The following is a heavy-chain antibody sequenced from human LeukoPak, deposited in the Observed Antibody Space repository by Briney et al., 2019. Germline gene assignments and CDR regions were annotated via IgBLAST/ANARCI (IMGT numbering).Heavy chain of an antibody. CDR2: ISSSGSTI. D-gene: IGHD3-10*02. CDR3: AELGITMIGGV. Sequence: GGSLRLSCAASGFTFSSYEMNWVRQAPGKGLEWVPYISSSGSTIYYADPVKGRFTISRDNAKNSLYLQMNSLRAEDTAVYYCAELGITMIGGVWGKGTTVTISS. V-gene: IGHV3-48*03. CDR1: GFTFSSYE. J-gene: IGHJ6*04.